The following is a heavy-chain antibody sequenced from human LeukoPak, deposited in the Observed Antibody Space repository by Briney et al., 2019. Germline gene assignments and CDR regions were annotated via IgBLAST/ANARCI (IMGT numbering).Heavy chain of an antibody. V-gene: IGHV1-46*01. CDR3: ATYRGWFGELLPPPYGMDV. J-gene: IGHJ6*02. D-gene: IGHD3-10*01. Sequence: GASVKVSSKASGYTFTSYYMHWVRQAPGQGLEWMGIINPSGGSTSYAQKFQGRVTITRDTSTSTVYMELSSLRSEDTAVYYCATYRGWFGELLPPPYGMDVWGQGTTVTVSS. CDR1: GYTFTSYY. CDR2: INPSGGST.